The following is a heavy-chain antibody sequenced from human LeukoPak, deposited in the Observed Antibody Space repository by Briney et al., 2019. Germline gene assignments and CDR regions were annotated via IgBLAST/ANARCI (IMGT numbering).Heavy chain of an antibody. CDR1: GFRFSDYY. CDR3: ARDRAANQDWVEFDP. V-gene: IGHV3-66*03. CDR2: IRDSGEA. Sequence: GGSQRLSCAVSGFRFSDYYMSWVRQAPGKGLEWVGLIRDSGEAFYADFARGRFAISRDESENTLYLQMNSLRVEDTAVYFCARDRAANQDWVEFDPWGQGTPVIVSS. J-gene: IGHJ5*02. D-gene: IGHD3/OR15-3a*01.